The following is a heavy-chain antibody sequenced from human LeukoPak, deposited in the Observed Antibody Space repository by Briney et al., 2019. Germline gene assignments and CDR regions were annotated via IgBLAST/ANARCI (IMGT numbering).Heavy chain of an antibody. CDR1: GGSISSYY. V-gene: IGHV4-59*08. D-gene: IGHD3-16*01. Sequence: SETLSLTCTVSGGSISSYYWSWIRQPPGKGLEWIGYIYYSGSTNYNPSLKSRVTISVDTSKNQFSLKLSSVTAADTAVYYCARHDGAWGVDYWGQGTLVTVSS. CDR2: IYYSGST. J-gene: IGHJ4*02. CDR3: ARHDGAWGVDY.